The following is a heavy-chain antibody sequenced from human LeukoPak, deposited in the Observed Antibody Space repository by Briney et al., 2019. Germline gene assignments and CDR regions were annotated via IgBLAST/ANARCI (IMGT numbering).Heavy chain of an antibody. CDR2: IYYSGST. CDR3: AREHLLSWFDP. V-gene: IGHV4-59*01. Sequence: SETLSLTCTVSGGSISSYYWSWIRQPPGKGLEWIGYIYYSGSTNYNPSLKSRVTISVDTSKDQFSLKLSSVTAADTAVYYCAREHLLSWFDPWGQGTLVTVSS. J-gene: IGHJ5*02. CDR1: GGSISSYY.